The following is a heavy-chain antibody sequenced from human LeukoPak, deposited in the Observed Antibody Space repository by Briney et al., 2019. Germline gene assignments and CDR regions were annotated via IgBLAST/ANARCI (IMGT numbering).Heavy chain of an antibody. D-gene: IGHD5-12*01. J-gene: IGHJ4*02. Sequence: GGSLRLSCAASGFTFSSYAMNWVRQAPGKGLEWVSAISGSGGSTYYADSVKGRFTISRDNSKNTLYLQMNSLRAEDTAVYYCAKGGGYSGYEVDYFDYWGQGTLVTVSS. CDR3: AKGGGYSGYEVDYFDY. CDR2: ISGSGGST. V-gene: IGHV3-23*01. CDR1: GFTFSSYA.